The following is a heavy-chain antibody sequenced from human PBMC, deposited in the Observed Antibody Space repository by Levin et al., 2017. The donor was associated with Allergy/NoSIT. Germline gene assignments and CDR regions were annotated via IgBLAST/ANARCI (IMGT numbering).Heavy chain of an antibody. J-gene: IGHJ4*02. CDR2: ISYDGSNK. Sequence: SCAASGFTFSSYAMHWVRQAPGKGLEWVAVISYDGSNKYYADSVKGRFTISRDNSKNTLYLQMNSLRAEDTAVYYCARSPRGWFGESAGLYFDYWGQGTLVTVSS. V-gene: IGHV3-30-3*01. CDR3: ARSPRGWFGESAGLYFDY. D-gene: IGHD3-10*01. CDR1: GFTFSSYA.